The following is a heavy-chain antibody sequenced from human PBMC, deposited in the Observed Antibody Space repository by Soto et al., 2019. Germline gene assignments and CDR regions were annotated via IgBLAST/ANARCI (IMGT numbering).Heavy chain of an antibody. Sequence: PSETLSFTCTVSGGSVSSGGYYWSWIRQHPGKGLEWIGYIYYSGSTYYNPSLKSRVTISVDTSKNQFSLKLSSVTAADTAVYYCARSGEMATIKDAFDIWGQGTMVTVSS. CDR2: IYYSGST. V-gene: IGHV4-31*03. CDR3: ARSGEMATIKDAFDI. D-gene: IGHD5-12*01. CDR1: GGSVSSGGYY. J-gene: IGHJ3*02.